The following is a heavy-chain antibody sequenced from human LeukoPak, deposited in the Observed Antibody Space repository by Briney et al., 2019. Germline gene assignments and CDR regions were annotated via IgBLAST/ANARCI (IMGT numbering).Heavy chain of an antibody. Sequence: ASVKVSCKASGYTFTSYGISWVRQAPGQGLEWMGWISAYNGNTNYAQKLQGRVTMTTDTSTSTAYMELRSLRSDDTAVYYCAMDSSGWRHFDYWAREPWSPSPQ. CDR2: ISAYNGNT. CDR1: GYTFTSYG. D-gene: IGHD6-19*01. V-gene: IGHV1-18*01. CDR3: AMDSSGWRHFDY. J-gene: IGHJ4*02.